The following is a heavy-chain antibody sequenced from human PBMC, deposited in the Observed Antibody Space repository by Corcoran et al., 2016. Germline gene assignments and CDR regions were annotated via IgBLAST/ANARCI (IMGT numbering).Heavy chain of an antibody. Sequence: EVQLVQSGAEVKKPGESLKISCKGSGYSFTSYWIGWVRQMPGKGLEWMGIIYPGDSDTRYSPSFQGQVTISADKSISTAYLQWSSLKASDTAMYYCARRTDSSSWGNNWFDPWGQGTLVTVSS. D-gene: IGHD6-13*01. J-gene: IGHJ5*02. CDR3: ARRTDSSSWGNNWFDP. CDR1: GYSFTSYW. V-gene: IGHV5-51*01. CDR2: IYPGDSDT.